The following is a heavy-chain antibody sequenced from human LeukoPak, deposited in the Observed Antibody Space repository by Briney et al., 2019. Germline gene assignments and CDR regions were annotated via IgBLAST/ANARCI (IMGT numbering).Heavy chain of an antibody. V-gene: IGHV4-38-2*01. D-gene: IGHD2-2*01. Sequence: KPSETLSLTCAVSGYSISSGYYWGWIRQPPGKGLEWIGSIYHGGSTYYNPSLKSRVTISVDTSKNQYSLKLSSVTAADTAVYYCARHPAGYCSSTSCLRGAFDIWGQGTMVTVSS. J-gene: IGHJ3*02. CDR3: ARHPAGYCSSTSCLRGAFDI. CDR1: GYSISSGYY. CDR2: IYHGGST.